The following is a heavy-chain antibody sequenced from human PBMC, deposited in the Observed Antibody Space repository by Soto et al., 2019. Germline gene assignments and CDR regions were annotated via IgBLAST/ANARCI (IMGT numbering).Heavy chain of an antibody. CDR1: GCTFSSYA. V-gene: IGHV3-23*01. D-gene: IGHD3-22*01. J-gene: IGHJ4*02. CDR2: ISGSGGST. CDR3: EKSAYYDSSGYYSFDY. Sequence: GGSLRVSWAASGCTFSSYAMSGVRQAPGKGLEWVSAISGSGGSTYCADSVKGRFTISRDNSKNTLYLQMNSLRAEDTAVCYCEKSAYYDSSGYYSFDYWGQGHLGTVS.